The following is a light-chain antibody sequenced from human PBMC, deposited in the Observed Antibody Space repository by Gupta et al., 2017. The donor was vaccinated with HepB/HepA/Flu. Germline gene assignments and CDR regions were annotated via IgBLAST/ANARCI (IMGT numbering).Light chain of an antibody. CDR2: DAS. CDR1: QDISNY. V-gene: IGKV1-33*01. CDR3: QQYDNLPF. J-gene: IGKJ4*01. Sequence: DIQMTQPPSSLSASVGDRVTITCPESQDISNYLNWYQQKPGKAPKLLIYDASNFETGVPSRFSGSGSGTDFTFTISSLQPEDIATYYCQQYDNLPFFGGGTKVEIK.